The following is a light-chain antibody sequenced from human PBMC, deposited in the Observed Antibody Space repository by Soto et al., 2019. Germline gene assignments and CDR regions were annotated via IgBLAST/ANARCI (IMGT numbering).Light chain of an antibody. V-gene: IGKV3D-15*01. CDR3: QQYNNWPSIT. J-gene: IGKJ5*01. CDR1: QSVSSG. CDR2: GAS. Sequence: EIVLTQSPGTLSVSPGERATLSCRASQSVSSGSLAWYQQKRGQAPRLLIYGASSRATGIPDRFSGSGSETEFTLTISSLQSEDFAVYYCQQYNNWPSITFGQGTRLEIK.